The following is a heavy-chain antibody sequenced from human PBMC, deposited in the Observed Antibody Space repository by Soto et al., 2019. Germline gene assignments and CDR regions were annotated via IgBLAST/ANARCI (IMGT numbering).Heavy chain of an antibody. V-gene: IGHV4-31*03. CDR2: IYYSGST. CDR3: ARASVDTAMVSFDY. CDR1: GGSISSGGYY. D-gene: IGHD5-18*01. J-gene: IGHJ4*03. Sequence: SETLSLTCTVSGGSISSGGYYWSWIRQHPGKGLEWIGYIYYSGSTYYNPSLKSRVTISVDTSKNQFSLKLSSVTAADTAVYYCARASVDTAMVSFDYWGQGTTVTVSS.